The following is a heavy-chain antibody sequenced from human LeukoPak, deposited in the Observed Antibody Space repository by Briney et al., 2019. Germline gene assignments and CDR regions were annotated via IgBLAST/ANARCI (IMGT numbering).Heavy chain of an antibody. V-gene: IGHV1-2*02. D-gene: IGHD3-16*02. J-gene: IGHJ6*03. CDR2: INPNSGGT. CDR3: ARGEPHYDYVWGSYPLAYYYYMDV. CDR1: GYTFTGYY. Sequence: GASVKVSCKASGYTFTGYYMHWVRQAPGQGLEWMGWINPNSGGTNYAQKFQGRVTMTRDTSISTAYMELSRLRSDDTAVYYCARGEPHYDYVWGSYPLAYYYYMDVWGKGTTVTISS.